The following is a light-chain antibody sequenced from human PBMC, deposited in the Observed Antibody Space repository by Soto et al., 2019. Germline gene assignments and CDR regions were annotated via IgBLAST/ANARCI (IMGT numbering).Light chain of an antibody. CDR2: GAF. J-gene: IGKJ1*01. CDR1: QSVSCSY. V-gene: IGKV3-20*01. CDR3: QQYSASPRT. Sequence: EIVLTQSPGTLSLSRGERATVSCRASQSVSCSYLAWYQQKPGQAPKLLIYGAFNRAGGIPDRFSGSGSGTDFTLTISRLEPEDFAVYYCQQYSASPRTFGQGTKVDI.